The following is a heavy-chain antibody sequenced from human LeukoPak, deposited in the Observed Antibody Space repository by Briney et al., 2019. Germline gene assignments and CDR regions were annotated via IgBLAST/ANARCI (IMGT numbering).Heavy chain of an antibody. CDR2: IYYSGST. CDR3: ARAVAAPAWFDP. Sequence: SETLSLTCTVSGGSISSYYWTWIRQPPGKGLEWIGYIYYSGSTNNNPSLKSRVTISVDTSKNQFSLKLISLTAADTAVYYCARAVAAPAWFDPWGLGTLVTVTS. J-gene: IGHJ5*02. CDR1: GGSISSYY. D-gene: IGHD6-13*01. V-gene: IGHV4-59*01.